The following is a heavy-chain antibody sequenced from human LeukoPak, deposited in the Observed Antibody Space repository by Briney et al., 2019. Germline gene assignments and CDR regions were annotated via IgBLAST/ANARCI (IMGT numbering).Heavy chain of an antibody. V-gene: IGHV1-18*01. Sequence: GASVKVSCKASGYTFTSYGISWVRQAPGQGLEWMGWISAYNGNTNYAQKLQGRVTMTTDTSTSTAYMELRSLRSDDTAVYYCARDLYYYDSSGYPPAGYWGQGTLVTVPS. CDR2: ISAYNGNT. CDR1: GYTFTSYG. CDR3: ARDLYYYDSSGYPPAGY. D-gene: IGHD3-22*01. J-gene: IGHJ4*02.